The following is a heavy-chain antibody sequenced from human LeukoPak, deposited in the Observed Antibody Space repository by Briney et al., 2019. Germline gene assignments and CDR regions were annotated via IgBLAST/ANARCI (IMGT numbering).Heavy chain of an antibody. CDR3: TTDLPSSGSRTDFDY. J-gene: IGHJ4*02. D-gene: IGHD3-10*01. Sequence: PGGSLRLSCAASGFTFSNYAMSWVRQAPGKGLEWVSAISATDGSTNYADSVKGRFTISRDNSKNTLYLQMNSLKTEDTAVYYCTTDLPSSGSRTDFDYWGQGTLVTVSS. V-gene: IGHV3-23*01. CDR1: GFTFSNYA. CDR2: ISATDGST.